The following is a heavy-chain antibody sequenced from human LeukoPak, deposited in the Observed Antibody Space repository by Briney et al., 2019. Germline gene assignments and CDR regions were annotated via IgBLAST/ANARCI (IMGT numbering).Heavy chain of an antibody. CDR3: AREGSSSWYDYHYYYMDV. D-gene: IGHD6-13*01. Sequence: ASVKVSCKASGYTFTSYGISWVRQAPGQGLEWMGWISAYNGNTNYAQKLQGRVTMTTDTSTSTAYMELRSLRSDDTAVYYCAREGSSSWYDYHYYYMDVWGKGTTVTVSS. V-gene: IGHV1-18*01. CDR1: GYTFTSYG. CDR2: ISAYNGNT. J-gene: IGHJ6*03.